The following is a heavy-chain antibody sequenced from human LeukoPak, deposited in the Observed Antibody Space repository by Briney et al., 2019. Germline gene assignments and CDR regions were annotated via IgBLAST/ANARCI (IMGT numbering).Heavy chain of an antibody. CDR2: ISGSGGST. D-gene: IGHD2-21*01. V-gene: IGHV3-23*01. J-gene: IGHJ6*03. CDR1: GFTFSSYA. CDR3: AKDGGGYSYYHYYYMDV. Sequence: GGSLRLSCAASGFTFSSYAMSWVRQAPGKGLEWVSAISGSGGSTYYADSVKGRFTISRDNSKNTLYLQMNSLRAEDTAVYYCAKDGGGYSYYHYYYMDVWGKGTTVTVSS.